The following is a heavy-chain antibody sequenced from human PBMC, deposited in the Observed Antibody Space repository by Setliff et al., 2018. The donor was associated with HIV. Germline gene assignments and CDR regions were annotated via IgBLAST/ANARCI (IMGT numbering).Heavy chain of an antibody. V-gene: IGHV4-38-2*01. CDR3: ARLPAADGTVDY. CDR2: IFHSGTT. CDR1: GYSISSGYY. J-gene: IGHJ4*02. D-gene: IGHD6-13*01. Sequence: PSETLSLTCAVSGYSISSGYYWGWIRQPPGKGLEWIGSIFHSGTTYYNPSLQSRATISLHTSKNQFSLKMSSVTVADTAVYYCARLPAADGTVDYWGQGTLVTVSS.